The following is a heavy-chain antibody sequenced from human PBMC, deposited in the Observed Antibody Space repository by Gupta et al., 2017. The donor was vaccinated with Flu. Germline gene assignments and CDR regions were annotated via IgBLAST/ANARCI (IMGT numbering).Heavy chain of an antibody. CDR1: GESMSDYY. Sequence: QVQLRESGPGLVKPSETLSLKCIVSGESMSDYYWSWIRQPPGKGLEWIGYVHDSGNINYNPALRSRVTLSVDTSKSHFSLNLNSVTAADTAVYYCAREARYFGSGAYYRAGCFDSWGQGTLVIVSS. CDR2: VHDSGNI. CDR3: AREARYFGSGAYYRAGCFDS. J-gene: IGHJ4*02. V-gene: IGHV4-59*01. D-gene: IGHD3-10*01.